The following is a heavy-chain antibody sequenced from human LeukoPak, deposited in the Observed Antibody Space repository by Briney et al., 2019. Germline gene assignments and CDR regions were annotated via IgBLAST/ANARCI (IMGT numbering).Heavy chain of an antibody. J-gene: IGHJ6*04. D-gene: IGHD2-15*01. CDR3: ARTLGYCSGGSCYSDYYYGMDV. V-gene: IGHV1-69*13. CDR2: TIPIFGTA. CDR1: GGTFSSYA. Sequence: SVKVSCKASGGTFSSYAISWVRQAPGQGLEWMGGTIPIFGTANYAQKFQGRVTITADESTSTAYMELSSLRSEDTAVYYCARTLGYCSGGSCYSDYYYGMDVWGKGTTVTVSS.